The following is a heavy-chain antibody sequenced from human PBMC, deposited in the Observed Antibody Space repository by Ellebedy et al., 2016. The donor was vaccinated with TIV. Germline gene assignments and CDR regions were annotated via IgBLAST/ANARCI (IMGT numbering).Heavy chain of an antibody. CDR3: ATGSGL. CDR2: INAGNGNT. CDR1: GYTFSSSK. J-gene: IGHJ4*02. V-gene: IGHV1-3*01. Sequence: AASVKVSCKASGYTFSSSKMHWVRQAPGQRLEWMGWINAGNGNTKHSQKFQGRVTITRDTSASTAYMELSSLRSEDTAVYYCATGSGLWGQGTLVTVSS. D-gene: IGHD7-27*01.